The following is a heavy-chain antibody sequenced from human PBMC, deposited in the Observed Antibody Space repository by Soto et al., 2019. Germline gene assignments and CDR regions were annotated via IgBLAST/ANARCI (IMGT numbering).Heavy chain of an antibody. CDR2: IYYSGST. J-gene: IGHJ6*03. V-gene: IGHV4-59*01. Sequence: SETLPLRYTVAEGTIRNYDGSRIRQPPRKGLEWIGYIYYSGSTNYNPSLKSRVTISVDTSKNQFSLKLSSVTAADTAVYYCARGLNGFGEFCNYYYYYYMDVWGKGTTVPVSS. D-gene: IGHD3-10*01. CDR1: EGTIRNYD. CDR3: ARGLNGFGEFCNYYYYYYMDV.